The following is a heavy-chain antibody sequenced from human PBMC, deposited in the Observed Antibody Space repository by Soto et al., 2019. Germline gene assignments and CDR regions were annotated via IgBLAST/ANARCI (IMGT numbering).Heavy chain of an antibody. CDR2: IYPGDSDT. CDR1: GYSFTSYW. V-gene: IGHV5-51*01. D-gene: IGHD1-1*01. J-gene: IGHJ6*02. CDR3: ARHALPGGGTGHGMDV. Sequence: PGESLKISCKGSGYSFTSYWINWVRQMPGKGLGWMGIIYPGDSDTRYSPSFQGQVTISADKSLSTAYLQWNSLKASDTAMYYCARHALPGGGTGHGMDVWGQGTTVTSP.